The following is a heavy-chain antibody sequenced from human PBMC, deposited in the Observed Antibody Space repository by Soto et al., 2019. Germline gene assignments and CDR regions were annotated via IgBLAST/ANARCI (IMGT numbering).Heavy chain of an antibody. J-gene: IGHJ4*02. Sequence: QLQLQESGPGLVKPSETLSLTCTVSGGSISSSSYYWGWIRQPPGKGLEWIGSIYYSGSTYYNPSRKRRVTISVDTSKNQFSLKLSSVTAADTAVYYCARQSWGAYGDYVPLYDYWGQGTLVTVSS. V-gene: IGHV4-39*01. CDR3: ARQSWGAYGDYVPLYDY. D-gene: IGHD4-17*01. CDR1: GGSISSSSYY. CDR2: IYYSGST.